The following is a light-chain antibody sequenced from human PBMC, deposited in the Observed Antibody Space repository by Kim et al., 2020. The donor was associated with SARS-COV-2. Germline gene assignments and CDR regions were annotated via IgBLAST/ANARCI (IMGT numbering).Light chain of an antibody. CDR3: GAWDSSLTGFV. J-gene: IGLJ2*01. V-gene: IGLV1-51*01. CDR1: SWNIGSYS. CDR2: DSE. Sequence: GKKCTSPCTGRSWNIGSYSVCWYQKVPGRAPKLLISDSEGRPSGTPYRLSGSKSGTSATLDITGLQTGDEAHYYCGAWDSSLTGFVFGGGTQLTVL.